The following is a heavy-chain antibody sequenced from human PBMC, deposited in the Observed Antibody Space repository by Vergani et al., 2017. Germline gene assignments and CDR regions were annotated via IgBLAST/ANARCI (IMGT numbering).Heavy chain of an antibody. CDR3: ARGIYCSSTSCYTAFDI. V-gene: IGHV3-11*01. CDR1: GFTVSSNY. J-gene: IGHJ3*02. CDR2: ISSSGSTI. Sequence: VQLVESGGGLVQPGGSLRLSCAASGFTVSSNYMSWVRQAPGKGLEWVSYISSSGSTIYYADSVKGRFTISRDNAKNSLYLQMNSLRAEDTAVYYCARGIYCSSTSCYTAFDIWGQGTMVTVSS. D-gene: IGHD2-2*02.